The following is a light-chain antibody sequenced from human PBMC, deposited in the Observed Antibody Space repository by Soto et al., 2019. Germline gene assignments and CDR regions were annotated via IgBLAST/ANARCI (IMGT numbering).Light chain of an antibody. Sequence: DIQLTQSPSFLSASVGDRVTITCRASQGISSYLAWYQQKPGKAPKLLIYAASSLQSGVPSRFSGSGSGTDFTLTISSLQPEDFATYYCQQSYNSLLLTFGGGTKVDI. CDR2: AAS. V-gene: IGKV1-39*01. J-gene: IGKJ4*01. CDR3: QQSYNSLLLT. CDR1: QGISSY.